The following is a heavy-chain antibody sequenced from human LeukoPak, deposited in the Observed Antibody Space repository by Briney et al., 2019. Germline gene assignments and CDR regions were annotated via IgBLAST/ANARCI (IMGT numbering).Heavy chain of an antibody. J-gene: IGHJ3*02. V-gene: IGHV3-13*01. CDR2: IGTAGDT. D-gene: IGHD3-10*01. Sequence: GGSLRLSCAASGFTFSSYDMHWVRQATGKGLEWVSAIGTAGDTYYPGSVKGRFTISRENAKNSLYLQMNSLRAGDTAVYYCARDLGSGIEEPAFDIWGQGTMVTVSS. CDR3: ARDLGSGIEEPAFDI. CDR1: GFTFSSYD.